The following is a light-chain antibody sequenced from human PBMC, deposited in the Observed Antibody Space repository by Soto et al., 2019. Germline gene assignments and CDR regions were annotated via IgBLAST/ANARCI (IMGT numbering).Light chain of an antibody. CDR1: RTINTY. V-gene: IGKV1-39*01. CDR3: QQTYSDIS. CDR2: CAS. Sequence: DVRITQSPSSLSASVGDTITITCRASRTINTYLNWFQQKPGEPPRLLIYCASTLHDGVPSRFSGSGSGADFTLTISGLQPEDFASYHCQQTYSDISFGGGTKV. J-gene: IGKJ4*01.